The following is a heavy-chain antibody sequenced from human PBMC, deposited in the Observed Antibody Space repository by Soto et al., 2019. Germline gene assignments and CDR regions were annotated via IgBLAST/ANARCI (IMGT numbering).Heavy chain of an antibody. D-gene: IGHD3-22*01. CDR2: ISAYGGNT. CDR3: ARALGHDSRGCYYDANHDYYGMEA. J-gene: IGHJ6*02. Sequence: ASVKVSCKASGYTFTSYAISWVRQAPGQGLEWMGWISAYGGNTNYVQKLQGRVTMTTDTSTSTAYMELRSLRSDDTAVYYCARALGHDSRGCYYDANHDYYGMEAWGQGTTVNVSS. V-gene: IGHV1-18*04. CDR1: GYTFTSYA.